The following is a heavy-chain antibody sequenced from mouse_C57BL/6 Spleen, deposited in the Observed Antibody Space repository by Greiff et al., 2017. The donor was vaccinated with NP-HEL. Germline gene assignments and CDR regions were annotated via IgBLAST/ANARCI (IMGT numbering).Heavy chain of an antibody. CDR1: GFTFSDYG. CDR2: ISSGSSTI. V-gene: IGHV5-17*01. J-gene: IGHJ4*01. Sequence: DVKLVESGGGLVKPGGSLKLSCAASGFTFSDYGMHWVRQAPEKGLEWVAYISSGSSTIYYADTVQGRFTISRDNAKNTLFLQMTSLRSEDTAMYYCARGGRSYDYEIRAMDYWGQGTSVTVSS. CDR3: ARGGRSYDYEIRAMDY. D-gene: IGHD2-4*01.